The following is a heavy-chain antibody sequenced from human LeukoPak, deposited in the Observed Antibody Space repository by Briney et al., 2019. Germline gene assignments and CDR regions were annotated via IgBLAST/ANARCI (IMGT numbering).Heavy chain of an antibody. CDR3: AISYITISGIDY. J-gene: IGHJ4*02. V-gene: IGHV3-11*04. CDR1: GFTFSDHY. CDR2: ISSSGSTI. Sequence: GGSLRLSCAASGFTFSDHYMDWVRQAPGKGLEWVSYISSSGSTIYYADSVKGRFTISRDNAKNSLYLQMNSLRAEDTAVYYCAISYITISGIDYWGQGTLVTVSS. D-gene: IGHD3-9*01.